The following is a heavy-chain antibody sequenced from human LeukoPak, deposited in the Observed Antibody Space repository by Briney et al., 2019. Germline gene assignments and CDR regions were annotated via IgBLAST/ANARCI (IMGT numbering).Heavy chain of an antibody. V-gene: IGHV3-30*18. CDR2: ISYDGSNK. CDR3: AKVGRTYYYDSSGYYYDLYFDY. D-gene: IGHD3-22*01. CDR1: GFTFSSYG. J-gene: IGHJ4*02. Sequence: GSLRLSCAASGFTFSSYGMHWVRQAPGKGLEWVAVISYDGSNKYYADSVKGRFTISRDNSKNTLYLQMNSLRAEDTAVYYCAKVGRTYYYDSSGYYYDLYFDYWGQGTLVTVSS.